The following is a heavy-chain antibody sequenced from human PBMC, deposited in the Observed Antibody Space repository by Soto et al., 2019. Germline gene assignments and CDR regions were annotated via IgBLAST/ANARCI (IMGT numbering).Heavy chain of an antibody. CDR3: ASQKLDVPAYFDY. CDR2: IYYTGST. J-gene: IGHJ4*02. Sequence: PSETLSLTCTVSGGSVSSGSYYWSWIRQPPGKGLECIGYIYYTGSTYYSPSLKSRVTISVDTSKNQFSLKLASVTAADTAVYYCASQKLDVPAYFDYWGQGTLVTVSS. D-gene: IGHD6-13*01. V-gene: IGHV4-31*03. CDR1: GGSVSSGSYY.